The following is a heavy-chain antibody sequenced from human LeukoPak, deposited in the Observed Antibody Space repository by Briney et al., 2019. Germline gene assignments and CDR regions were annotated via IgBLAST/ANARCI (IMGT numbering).Heavy chain of an antibody. V-gene: IGHV3-23*01. D-gene: IGHD3-3*01. CDR3: AKPPEWFPIYYYYMHV. CDR1: GFTFSSYA. Sequence: PGGSLRLSCAASGFTFSSYALSWVRQAPGKGLEWVSSINFVGGSTYYADSVKGRFTISRDNSKNTLYLQINSLRAEDTAVYYCAKPPEWFPIYYYYMHVWGKGTTVTVSS. J-gene: IGHJ6*03. CDR2: INFVGGST.